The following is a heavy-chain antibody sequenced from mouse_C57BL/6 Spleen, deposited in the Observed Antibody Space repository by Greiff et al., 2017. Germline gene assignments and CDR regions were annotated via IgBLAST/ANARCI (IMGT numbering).Heavy chain of an antibody. Sequence: QVQLQQPGAELVKPGASVKMSCKASGYTFTSYWITWVKQRPGQGLEWIGDISPGSGSTNYNEKFKSKATLTVDTSSSTAYMQRSSLTSEDSAVYYCARSDDGYVYWGQGTTLTVSS. D-gene: IGHD2-3*01. CDR2: ISPGSGST. CDR1: GYTFTSYW. CDR3: ARSDDGYVY. V-gene: IGHV1-55*01. J-gene: IGHJ2*01.